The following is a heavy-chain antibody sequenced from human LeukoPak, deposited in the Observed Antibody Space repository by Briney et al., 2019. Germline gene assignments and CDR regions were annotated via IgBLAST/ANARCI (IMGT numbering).Heavy chain of an antibody. D-gene: IGHD5-18*01. CDR2: IKEDGSKK. Sequence: GGSLRLSCAASGFSFSSYWMNWVRRAPGKGLEWLANIKEDGSKKYYVDSVKGRFTISRDNSKNTLYLQMNSLRAEDAAVYYCAKDSYSYGYVWGQGTLVTVSS. V-gene: IGHV3-7*01. CDR3: AKDSYSYGYV. J-gene: IGHJ4*02. CDR1: GFSFSSYW.